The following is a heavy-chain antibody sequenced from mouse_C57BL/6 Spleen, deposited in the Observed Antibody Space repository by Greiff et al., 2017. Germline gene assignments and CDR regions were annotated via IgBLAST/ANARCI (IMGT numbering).Heavy chain of an antibody. CDR2: IDPENGDT. CDR3: ITGDYGSSYVFAD. J-gene: IGHJ3*01. V-gene: IGHV14-4*01. D-gene: IGHD1-1*01. CDR1: GFNIKDDY. Sequence: EVKLMESGAELVRPGASVKLSCTASGFNIKDDYMHWVKQRPEQGLEWIGWIDPENGDTEYASKFQGKATITADTSSNTAYLQLSSLTSEDTAVYYCITGDYGSSYVFADWGQGTLVTVSA.